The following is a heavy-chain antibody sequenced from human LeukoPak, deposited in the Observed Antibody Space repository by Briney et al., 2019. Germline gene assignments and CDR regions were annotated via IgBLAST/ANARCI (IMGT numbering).Heavy chain of an antibody. CDR2: INHSGST. J-gene: IGHJ6*02. V-gene: IGHV4-34*01. Sequence: SETLSLTCAVYGGAFSGYYWSWIRQPPGKGLEWIGEINHSGSTNYNPSLKSRVTISVDTSKNQFSLKLSCVTAADTAVYYCARGADYYYYGMDVWGQGTTVSVSS. CDR3: ARGADYYYYGMDV. CDR1: GGAFSGYY.